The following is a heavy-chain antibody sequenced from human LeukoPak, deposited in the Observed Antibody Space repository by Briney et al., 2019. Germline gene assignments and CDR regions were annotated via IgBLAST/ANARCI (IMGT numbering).Heavy chain of an antibody. D-gene: IGHD5-12*01. J-gene: IGHJ5*02. CDR3: ARVVYSCYDNWFDP. CDR1: GGSISSGGYY. Sequence: SQTLSLTCTVSGGSISSGGYYWSWFRQPPGKGLEWIGYIYHSGSTYYNPSLKSRVTISVDRSKNQFSLKLSSVTAADTAVYYCARVVYSCYDNWFDPWGQGTLVTVSS. V-gene: IGHV4-30-2*01. CDR2: IYHSGST.